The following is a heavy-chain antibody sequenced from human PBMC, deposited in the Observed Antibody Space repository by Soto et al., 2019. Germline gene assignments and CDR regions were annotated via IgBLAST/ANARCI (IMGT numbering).Heavy chain of an antibody. CDR2: ISGNGRII. J-gene: IGHJ4*02. V-gene: IGHV3-11*01. CDR3: ARDFDADSRTDFDY. Sequence: QVQLVESGGGLVKPGGSLRLSCATSGFIFSDYYMHWIRQAPGKGLEWISYISGNGRIIQYADSAKGRVTISRDNAQNSLYREVNSQRAEDTALYFCARDFDADSRTDFDYWGQGNLVTVSS. D-gene: IGHD4-17*01. CDR1: GFIFSDYY.